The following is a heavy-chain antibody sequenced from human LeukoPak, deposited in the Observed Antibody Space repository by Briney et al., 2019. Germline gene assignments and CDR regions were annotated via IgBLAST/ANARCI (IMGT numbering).Heavy chain of an antibody. CDR2: IIPILGIA. V-gene: IGHV1-69*04. CDR3: AGAYVDTAPIGMDV. Sequence: SVKVSCKASGYTFTGYYMHWVRQAPGQGLEWMGRIIPILGIANYAQKFQGRVTVTADKSTSTAYMELSSLRSEDTAVYYCAGAYVDTAPIGMDVWGQGTTVTVSS. D-gene: IGHD5-18*01. J-gene: IGHJ6*02. CDR1: GYTFTGYY.